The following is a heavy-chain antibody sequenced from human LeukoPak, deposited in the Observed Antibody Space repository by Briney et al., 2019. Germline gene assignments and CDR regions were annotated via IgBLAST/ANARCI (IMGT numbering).Heavy chain of an antibody. J-gene: IGHJ4*02. V-gene: IGHV3-7*03. CDR3: ANPPTVTSFDH. CDR2: IKVDGSEK. CDR1: GFTFRTYW. D-gene: IGHD4-11*01. Sequence: GGSLRLSCAASGFTFRTYWMSWVRQAPGKGLEWVANIKVDGSEKYYVDSVKGRITISRDNAKSSLYLQMNSLRAEDTAVYYCANPPTVTSFDHWGQGTLVTVSS.